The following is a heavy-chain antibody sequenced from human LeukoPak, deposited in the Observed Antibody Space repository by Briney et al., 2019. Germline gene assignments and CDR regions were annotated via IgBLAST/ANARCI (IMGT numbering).Heavy chain of an antibody. D-gene: IGHD3-10*01. J-gene: IGHJ4*02. Sequence: GGSLRLSCAASGFTFSSYSMNWVRQAPGKGLEWVSYISSSSSTIYYADSVKGRFTISRDNAKNSLYLQMSSLRAEDTAVYYCAKVGDYYGSGKYSNFDYWGRGTLVTVSS. CDR1: GFTFSSYS. CDR3: AKVGDYYGSGKYSNFDY. V-gene: IGHV3-48*01. CDR2: ISSSSSTI.